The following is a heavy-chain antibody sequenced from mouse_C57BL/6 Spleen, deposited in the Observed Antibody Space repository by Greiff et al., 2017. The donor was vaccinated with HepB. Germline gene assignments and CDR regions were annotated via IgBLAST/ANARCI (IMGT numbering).Heavy chain of an antibody. CDR2: INPYNGDT. J-gene: IGHJ3*01. CDR3: AGGDDGYPAWFAY. V-gene: IGHV1-37*01. CDR1: GYSFTGYF. D-gene: IGHD2-3*01. Sequence: EVQLQQSGPELVKPGASVKRSCKASGYSFTGYFMNWVKQSHGKSLEWIGRINPYNGDTFYNQKFKGKATLTVDKSSSTAHMDLLGLASEDFAVYYCAGGDDGYPAWFAYWGQGTLVTVSA.